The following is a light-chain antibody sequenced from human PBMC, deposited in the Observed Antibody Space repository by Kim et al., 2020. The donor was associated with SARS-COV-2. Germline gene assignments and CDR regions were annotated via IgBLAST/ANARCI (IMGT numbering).Light chain of an antibody. CDR2: QDS. V-gene: IGLV3-1*01. CDR3: QAWDSSPVV. CDR1: KLGDKY. Sequence: SVSPGQTASITCSGDKLGDKYVCWYQQKPGQSPVLVIYQDSKRPSGIPERFSGSNSGNTATLTISGTQAMDEADYYCQAWDSSPVVFGGGTQLTVL. J-gene: IGLJ2*01.